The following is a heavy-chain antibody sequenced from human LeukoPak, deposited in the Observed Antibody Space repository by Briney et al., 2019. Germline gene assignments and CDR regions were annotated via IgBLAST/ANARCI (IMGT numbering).Heavy chain of an antibody. CDR1: GFTFRDFS. CDR2: ISNGGDHT. Sequence: GGSLRLSCVASGFTFRDFSMSWVRQAPGKRLEWVSVISNGGDHTYYADSVKGRFAISRDNSKNTLYLQMNSLKTDDTAVYYCARGFCSGGPCYSGDYWGQGTLVTVSS. CDR3: ARGFCSGGPCYSGDY. J-gene: IGHJ4*02. V-gene: IGHV3-23*01. D-gene: IGHD2-15*01.